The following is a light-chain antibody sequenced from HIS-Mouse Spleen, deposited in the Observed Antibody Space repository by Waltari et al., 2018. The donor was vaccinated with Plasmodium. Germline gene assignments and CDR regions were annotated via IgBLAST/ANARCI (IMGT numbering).Light chain of an antibody. CDR2: GAS. V-gene: IGKV3-15*01. CDR3: QQYNNWPAWT. J-gene: IGKJ1*01. CDR1: QSVSSN. Sequence: IVMTHSPATLSVSPGARATLSCRASQSVSSNLAWYQQKPGQAPRLLIYGASTRATGIPARFSGSGSGTEFTLTISSLQSEDFAVYYCQQYNNWPAWTFGQGTKVEIK.